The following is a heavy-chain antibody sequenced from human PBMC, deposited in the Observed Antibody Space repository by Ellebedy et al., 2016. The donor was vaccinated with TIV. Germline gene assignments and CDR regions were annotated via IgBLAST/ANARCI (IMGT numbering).Heavy chain of an antibody. J-gene: IGHJ4*02. CDR1: GLTFSSHG. V-gene: IGHV3-23*01. D-gene: IGHD1-1*01. Sequence: GESLKISCAVSGLTFSSHGMSWVRQAPGKGLAWVSGLTASGDSTYYADSVKGRFTISRDNSKNTLYLQINSLRVEDTAVYYGVVTGWRGGTIVPFTYWGQGSLVTVSS. CDR3: VVTGWRGGTIVPFTY. CDR2: LTASGDST.